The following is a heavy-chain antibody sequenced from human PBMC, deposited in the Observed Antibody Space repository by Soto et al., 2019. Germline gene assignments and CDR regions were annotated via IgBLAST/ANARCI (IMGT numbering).Heavy chain of an antibody. V-gene: IGHV3-15*07. CDR1: GFTFSNAW. CDR3: TTYLPGHPNYYDSSGTRPTGFDY. J-gene: IGHJ4*02. D-gene: IGHD3-22*01. CDR2: IKSKTDGGTT. Sequence: GGSLRLSCAASGFTFSNAWMNWVRQAPGKGLEWVGRIKSKTDGGTTDYAAPVKGRFTISRDDSKNTLYLQMNSLKTEDTAVYYCTTYLPGHPNYYDSSGTRPTGFDYWGQGTLVTVSS.